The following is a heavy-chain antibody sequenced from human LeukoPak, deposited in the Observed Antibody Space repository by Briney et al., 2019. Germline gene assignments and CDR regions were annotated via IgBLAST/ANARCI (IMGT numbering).Heavy chain of an antibody. D-gene: IGHD6-13*01. CDR2: MNPNSGNT. CDR3: ARRGYSSSWTYYYYYYGMDV. V-gene: IGHV1-8*01. CDR1: GYTFTSYD. J-gene: IGHJ6*02. Sequence: GASVKVSCKASGYTFTSYDSNWVRQATGQGLEWMGWMNPNSGNTGYAQKFQGRVTMTRNTSISTAYMELSSLRSEDTAVYYCARRGYSSSWTYYYYYYGMDVWGQGTTVTVSS.